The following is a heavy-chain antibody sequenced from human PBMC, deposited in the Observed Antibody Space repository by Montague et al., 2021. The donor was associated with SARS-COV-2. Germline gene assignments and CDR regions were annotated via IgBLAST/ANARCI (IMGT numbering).Heavy chain of an antibody. CDR3: AREDRWNWFDP. CDR2: IYYRGST. J-gene: IGHJ5*02. CDR1: GGSINSDY. Sequence: SETLSLTCTVSGGSINSDYWSWIRQPPGKGLEWTGYIYYRGSTNYNPSLKSRVTISVDTSKNQFSLKLIPVTAADTAVYYCAREDRWNWFDPWGQGILVTVSS. D-gene: IGHD5-24*01. V-gene: IGHV4-59*01.